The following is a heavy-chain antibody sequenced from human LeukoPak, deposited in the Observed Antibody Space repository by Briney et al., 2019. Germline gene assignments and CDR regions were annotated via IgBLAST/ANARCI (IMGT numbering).Heavy chain of an antibody. V-gene: IGHV3-30*18. CDR2: ISYDGSNK. J-gene: IGHJ6*02. Sequence: PGRSLRLSCAASGFTFSSYGMHWVRPAPGKGLEWVAVISYDGSNKYYADSVKGRFTISRDNSKNTLYLQMNSLRAEDTAVYYCAKVKTYYYGSGDIDVWGQGTTVTVSS. CDR1: GFTFSSYG. D-gene: IGHD3-10*01. CDR3: AKVKTYYYGSGDIDV.